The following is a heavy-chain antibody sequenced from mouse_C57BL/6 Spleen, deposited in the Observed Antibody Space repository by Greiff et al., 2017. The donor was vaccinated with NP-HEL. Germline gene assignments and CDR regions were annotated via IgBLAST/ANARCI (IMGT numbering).Heavy chain of an antibody. CDR3: ARNWDDYDKGGFDY. CDR2: IWGGGST. CDR1: GFSLTSYG. Sequence: QVQLKESGPGLVQPSQSLSITCTVSGFSLTSYGVHWVRQSPGKGLEWLGVIWGGGSTDYNAAFISRLSISKDNSKSQVFFKMNRLQADDTAIYYCARNWDDYDKGGFDYWGQGTTLTVSS. J-gene: IGHJ2*01. D-gene: IGHD2-4*01. V-gene: IGHV2-2*01.